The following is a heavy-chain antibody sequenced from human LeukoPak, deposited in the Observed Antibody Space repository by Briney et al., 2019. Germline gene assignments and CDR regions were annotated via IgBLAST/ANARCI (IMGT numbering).Heavy chain of an antibody. CDR2: IYWNCGST. CDR1: GLTFDVYG. J-gene: IGHJ4*02. D-gene: IGHD3-16*02. V-gene: IGHV3-20*03. Sequence: GGAPRLSSAASGLTFDVYGMSWVRQGPGERVGLGSGIYWNCGSTGYADSVKGRVTISTDNTKNTLYLQMNSLRDEDTALYYCARERRGLRLGELSLAGYFDYWGQGTLVTVSS. CDR3: ARERRGLRLGELSLAGYFDY.